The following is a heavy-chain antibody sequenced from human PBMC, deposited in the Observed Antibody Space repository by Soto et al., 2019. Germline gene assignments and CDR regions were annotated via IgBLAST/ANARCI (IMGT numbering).Heavy chain of an antibody. J-gene: IGHJ4*02. CDR2: ISSSSSYI. CDR1: GFTFSSYS. D-gene: IGHD3-3*01. V-gene: IGHV3-21*01. CDR3: ARAPLLRFLEWSIDY. Sequence: GGSLILSCAASGFTFSSYSMNWVRQAPGKGLEWVSSISSSSSYIYYADSVKGRFTISRDNAKNSLYLQMNSLRAEDTAVYYCARAPLLRFLEWSIDYQGQGTLGTVSS.